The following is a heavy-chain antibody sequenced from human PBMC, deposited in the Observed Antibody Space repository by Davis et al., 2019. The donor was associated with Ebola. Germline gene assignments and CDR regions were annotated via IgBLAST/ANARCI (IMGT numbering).Heavy chain of an antibody. CDR1: GGSISSSFYY. V-gene: IGHV4-39*01. Sequence: SETLSLTCSVSGGSISSSFYYWGWVRQSPGKGLEWIGSNYYSGSTYYNPSLKSRVTVSVDTSKNQFSLRLRSVTATDTAVYYCARHGGGSGYDCWGQGTLVTVSS. D-gene: IGHD2-21*01. CDR2: NYYSGST. J-gene: IGHJ4*02. CDR3: ARHGGGSGYDC.